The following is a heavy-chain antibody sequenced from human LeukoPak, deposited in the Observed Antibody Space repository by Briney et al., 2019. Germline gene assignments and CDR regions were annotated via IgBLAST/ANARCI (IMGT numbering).Heavy chain of an antibody. V-gene: IGHV3-23*01. J-gene: IGHJ4*02. CDR3: ARDDGYKSLDY. D-gene: IGHD5-24*01. CDR2: ISGSGGST. CDR1: GFTFSSYA. Sequence: GGPLRLSCAASGFTFSSYAMSWVRQAPGKGLEWVSAISGSGGSTYYADSVKGRFTISRDNPKNTLYLQMNSLRAEDTAVYYCARDDGYKSLDYWGQGTLVTVSS.